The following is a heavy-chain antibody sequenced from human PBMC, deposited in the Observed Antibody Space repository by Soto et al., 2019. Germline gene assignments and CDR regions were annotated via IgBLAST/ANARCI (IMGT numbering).Heavy chain of an antibody. CDR2: ILPLFATA. V-gene: IGHV1-69*12. CDR3: ARGGTWYDYARGSYHYTAKLDY. D-gene: IGHD3-16*02. CDR1: GGTFGGYG. Sequence: QVQLVQSGAEVKTPGSSVKVSCKASGGTFGGYGLSWVRQAPGQGLEWMGGILPLFATANYAQKFQGRVTITADESTSAAYLELHSLRSDDTAVYYCARGGTWYDYARGSYHYTAKLDYWGQGTLVTVSS. J-gene: IGHJ4*02.